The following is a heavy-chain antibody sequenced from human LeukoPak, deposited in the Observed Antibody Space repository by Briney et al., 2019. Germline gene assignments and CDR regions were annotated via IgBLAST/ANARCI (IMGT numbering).Heavy chain of an antibody. CDR2: ISSSSSTI. D-gene: IGHD4-11*01. CDR3: ASLMTTATYYYYYYMDV. Sequence: PGGSLRLSCAGSGFTFSSYSMNWVRQAPGKGLEWVSYISSSSSTIYYADSVKGRFTISRDNAKNSLYLQMNSLRAEDTAVYYCASLMTTATYYYYYYMDVWGKGTTVTVSS. J-gene: IGHJ6*03. CDR1: GFTFSSYS. V-gene: IGHV3-48*01.